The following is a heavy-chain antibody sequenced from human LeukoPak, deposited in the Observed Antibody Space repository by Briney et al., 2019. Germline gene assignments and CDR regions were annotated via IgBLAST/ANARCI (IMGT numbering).Heavy chain of an antibody. V-gene: IGHV3-33*01. CDR3: ATKGDWN. D-gene: IGHD3/OR15-3a*01. Sequence: GRSLRLSCAASGFTFSSYGMHWVRQAPGKGLEWVAVIWFDGSHKYYADSVKGRFTISRDNSKNTLYLQMNSLRAEDTAVYYCATKGDWNWGQGTLVTVSS. CDR1: GFTFSSYG. J-gene: IGHJ4*02. CDR2: IWFDGSHK.